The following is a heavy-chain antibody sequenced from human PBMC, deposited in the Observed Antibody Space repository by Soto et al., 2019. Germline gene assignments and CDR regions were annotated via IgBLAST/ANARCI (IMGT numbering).Heavy chain of an antibody. D-gene: IGHD2-2*01. CDR2: ISYSGST. V-gene: IGHV4-59*01. Sequence: QVQLQESGPGLVKPSETLSLTCTVSGGSISSYYWSWIRQPPGKGLVWIGYISYSGSTNYNPSLKRRVTIAVDTSMNEFSMKLSSVTAADTAVYYCARSWGNCSSISCDGEGVFDYWGQGTLVTVSA. J-gene: IGHJ4*02. CDR3: ARSWGNCSSISCDGEGVFDY. CDR1: GGSISSYY.